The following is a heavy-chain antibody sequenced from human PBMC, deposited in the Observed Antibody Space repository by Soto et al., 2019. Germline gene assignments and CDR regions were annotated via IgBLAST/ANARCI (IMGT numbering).Heavy chain of an antibody. CDR1: GHSISSGVCY. V-gene: IGHV4-38-2*01. CDR2: IYHSGST. J-gene: IGHJ4*02. CDR3: ARYGYSDSARFFDY. Sequence: SETLSLTCLVSGHSISSGVCYWGWIRQPPGKGLEWIGSIYHSGSTYYNPSLKSRVTMSVDTSKNQLSLKLSSVTAADTAVYYCARYGYSDSARFFDYWGQGTRVTVS. D-gene: IGHD4-17*01.